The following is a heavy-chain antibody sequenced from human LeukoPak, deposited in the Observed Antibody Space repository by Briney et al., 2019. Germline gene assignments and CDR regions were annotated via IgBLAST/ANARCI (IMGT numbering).Heavy chain of an antibody. D-gene: IGHD2-8*01. Sequence: GGSLRLSCSASGFTFSAYFMHWVRPAPGKGLEYVSSISSNEYDAYYADSVKGRFTISRDNSKNTLFLQMSSLRAEDTAVYYCVKDLNGTWSFDYWGQGTLVTVSS. J-gene: IGHJ4*02. CDR2: ISSNEYDA. CDR3: VKDLNGTWSFDY. V-gene: IGHV3-64D*06. CDR1: GFTFSAYF.